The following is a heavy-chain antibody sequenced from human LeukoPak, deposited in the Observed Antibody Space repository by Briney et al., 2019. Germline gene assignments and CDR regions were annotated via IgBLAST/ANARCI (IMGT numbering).Heavy chain of an antibody. J-gene: IGHJ4*02. V-gene: IGHV7-4-1*02. D-gene: IGHD3/OR15-3a*01. CDR3: ARGTSGLVTTNDY. CDR2: INTNTVNP. CDR1: GYTFTNHA. Sequence: ASVKVSCKGSGYTFTNHAMNWVRQAPGKGVEWVGWINTNTVNPTYAQGFTGRFVFSLDTSVSTAYLQISGLKAEDTAVYYCARGTSGLVTTNDYWGQGTLVTVSS.